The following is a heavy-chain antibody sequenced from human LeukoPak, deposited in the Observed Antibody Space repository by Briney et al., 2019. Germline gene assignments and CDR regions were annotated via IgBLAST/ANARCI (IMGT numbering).Heavy chain of an antibody. V-gene: IGHV1-2*02. CDR2: INPNSGDP. J-gene: IGHJ5*02. CDR1: GYTFIDYY. D-gene: IGHD6-13*01. CDR3: ARRLSTWSEGWFDP. Sequence: ASVKVPCKASGYTFIDYYIHWVRQAPGQGLEWMGWINPNSGDPYCAQKFQGRVTMTRDTSINTAYMEMSGLTSDDTAVYYCARRLSTWSEGWFDPWGQGTLVIVSS.